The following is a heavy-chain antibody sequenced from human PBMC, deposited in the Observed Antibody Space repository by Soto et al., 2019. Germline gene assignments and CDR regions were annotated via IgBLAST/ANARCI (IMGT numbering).Heavy chain of an antibody. CDR2: IIPIFGTA. D-gene: IGHD6-19*01. V-gene: IGHV1-69*12. CDR3: ACRMGRRLGPLDF. J-gene: IGHJ4*02. Sequence: QVQLVQSGAEVKKPGSSVKVSCKASGGTFSSYAISWVRQAPGQGLEWMGGIIPIFGTANYAQKFQGRVTHTADESTSTAYMEVSSLRSEDTAGYYWACRMGRRLGPLDFWGQGTLVTVSS. CDR1: GGTFSSYA.